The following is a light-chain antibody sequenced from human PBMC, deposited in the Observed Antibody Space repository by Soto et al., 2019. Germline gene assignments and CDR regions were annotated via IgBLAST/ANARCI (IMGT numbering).Light chain of an antibody. CDR2: EVS. V-gene: IGLV2-14*01. CDR3: SSYTTSDTLWV. Sequence: QSVLTQPASVSGSPGQSITISCSGTSSDVGGNNYVSWYQQHPGKAPKLMIYEVSSRPSGDSNRFSGSKSGNTASLTISGLQPEDEAHYYCSSYTTSDTLWVFGGGTKLTVL. CDR1: SSDVGGNNY. J-gene: IGLJ3*02.